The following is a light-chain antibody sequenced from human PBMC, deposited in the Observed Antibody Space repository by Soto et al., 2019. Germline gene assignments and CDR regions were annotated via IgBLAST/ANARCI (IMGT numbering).Light chain of an antibody. CDR3: SSYRSSSTLYV. V-gene: IGLV2-14*02. CDR2: DVS. J-gene: IGLJ1*01. CDR1: SSDVGSYNL. Sequence: QSVLTQPASVSGSPGQSITISCTGTSSDVGSYNLVSWYQQHPGKAPKLMIYDVSKRPSGVSNRFSGSKSGNTASLTISGLQAEDEADYYCSSYRSSSTLYVFGTGTKVTVL.